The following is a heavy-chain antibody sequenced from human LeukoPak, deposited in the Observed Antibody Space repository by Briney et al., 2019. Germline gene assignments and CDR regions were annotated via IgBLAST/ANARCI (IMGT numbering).Heavy chain of an antibody. CDR3: ARDRVSYFDY. CDR2: IYSGDST. CDR1: GFTVSSNY. D-gene: IGHD5/OR15-5a*01. Sequence: GGSLRLSCAASGFTVSSNYMSWVRQAPGKGLEWVSVIYSGDSTYYADSVKGRFTISRDNSKNTLYLQMNSLRAEDTAVYYCARDRVSYFDYWGQGTLVTVSS. J-gene: IGHJ4*02. V-gene: IGHV3-53*01.